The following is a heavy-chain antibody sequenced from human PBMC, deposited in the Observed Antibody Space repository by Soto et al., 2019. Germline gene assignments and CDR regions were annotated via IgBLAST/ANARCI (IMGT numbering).Heavy chain of an antibody. CDR2: IKQDGSEK. D-gene: IGHD3-3*01. CDR1: GFTFSSYW. V-gene: IGHV3-7*05. Sequence: GGSLRLSCAASGFTFSSYWMSWVRQAPGKGLEWVANIKQDGSEKYYVDSVKGRFTISRDNAKNSLYLQMNSLRAEDTAVYYCARERGVLEWLLFSPNNWFDPWGQGTLVTVSS. CDR3: ARERGVLEWLLFSPNNWFDP. J-gene: IGHJ5*02.